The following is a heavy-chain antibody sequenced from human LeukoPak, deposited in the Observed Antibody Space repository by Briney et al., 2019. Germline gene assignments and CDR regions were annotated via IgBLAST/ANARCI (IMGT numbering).Heavy chain of an antibody. CDR3: ASEGSSSSGNFDY. CDR1: GFTFSSYS. Sequence: GGSLRLSCAASGFTFSSYSMNWVRQAPGKGLEWVSYISSSSSTIYYADSVKGRFTISRDNAKNSLYLQMNSLRAEDTAVYHCASEGSSSSGNFDYWGQGTLVTVSS. V-gene: IGHV3-48*01. D-gene: IGHD6-6*01. J-gene: IGHJ4*02. CDR2: ISSSSSTI.